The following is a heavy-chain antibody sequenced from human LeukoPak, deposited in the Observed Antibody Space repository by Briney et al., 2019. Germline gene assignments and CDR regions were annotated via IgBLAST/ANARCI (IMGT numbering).Heavy chain of an antibody. CDR2: LSGSGGST. J-gene: IGHJ4*02. Sequence: GGSLRLSCAASGFIFNKHAMSWVRQAPGKGLEWVSGLSGSGGSTDYADSVKGRFTVSRDNSKNTLFLQMNSLRAEDTAIYYCAKERDYGPADYWGQGALVTVSS. D-gene: IGHD4/OR15-4a*01. CDR1: GFIFNKHA. V-gene: IGHV3-23*01. CDR3: AKERDYGPADY.